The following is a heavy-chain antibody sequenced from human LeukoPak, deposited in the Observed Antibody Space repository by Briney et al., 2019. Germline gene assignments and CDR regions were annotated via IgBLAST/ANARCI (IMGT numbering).Heavy chain of an antibody. CDR2: ISSSSSYI. Sequence: PGGSLRLSCAASGFTFSRYSMNWVRQAPGRGLEWVSCISSSSSYIYYANSVKGRFTISRDNAKNSLYLQMNSLRAEDTAVYYCVRDYENLTGSETRFHYWGQGTLVTVSS. V-gene: IGHV3-21*01. CDR1: GFTFSRYS. D-gene: IGHD3-9*01. CDR3: VRDYENLTGSETRFHY. J-gene: IGHJ4*02.